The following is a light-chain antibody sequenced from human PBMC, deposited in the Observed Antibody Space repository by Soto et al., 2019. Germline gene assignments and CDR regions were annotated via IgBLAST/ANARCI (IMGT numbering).Light chain of an antibody. CDR3: QQYNRHSWT. CDR2: KAS. J-gene: IGKJ1*01. CDR1: QSISNW. V-gene: IGKV1-5*03. Sequence: DIQMTQSPSTLSASVGDSVTITCRASQSISNWLAWYQQKPGKAPKLLIYKASNLESGVPSRFSGSGSGTEFTLTISSLQPDDFATYYCQQYNRHSWTFGQGTKVEIK.